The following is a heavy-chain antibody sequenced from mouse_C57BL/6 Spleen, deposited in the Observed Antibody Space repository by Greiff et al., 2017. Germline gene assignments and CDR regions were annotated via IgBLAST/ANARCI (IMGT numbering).Heavy chain of an antibody. D-gene: IGHD3-2*02. CDR1: GFTFSSYT. CDR3: ARHPDRSGYVGYFDY. V-gene: IGHV5-9*01. J-gene: IGHJ2*01. Sequence: EVKVVESGGGLVKPGGSLKLSCAASGFTFSSYTMSWVRQTPEKRLEWVATISGGGGNTYYPDSVKGRFTSSRDNAKNTLYLQMSSLRSEDTALYYCARHPDRSGYVGYFDYWGQGTTLTVSS. CDR2: ISGGGGNT.